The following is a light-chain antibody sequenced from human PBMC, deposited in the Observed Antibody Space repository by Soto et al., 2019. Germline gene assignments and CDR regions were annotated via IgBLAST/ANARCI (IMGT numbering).Light chain of an antibody. Sequence: EVVLTQSRGTQPSSPWPRATLVGRASKSVSHYVAWYQQKSGQPPRLLIYGASSRASGIPDRFSCSGSGTDFTFTISRVEPEDFALYYCQQYGSSLTFGLGTKV. J-gene: IGKJ1*01. CDR2: GAS. CDR3: QQYGSSLT. CDR1: KSVSHY. V-gene: IGKV3-20*01.